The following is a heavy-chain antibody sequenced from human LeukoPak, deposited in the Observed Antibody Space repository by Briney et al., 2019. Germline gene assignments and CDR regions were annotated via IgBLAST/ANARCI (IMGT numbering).Heavy chain of an antibody. CDR1: GFTFSSYA. J-gene: IGHJ4*02. V-gene: IGHV3-30-3*01. Sequence: GGSLRLSCAASGFTFSSYAVHWVRQAPGKGLEWVAVISYDGSNKYYADSVKGRFTISRDNSKNTLYLQMNSLRAEDTAVYYGARDRHSSSWDTFDYWGQGTLVTVSS. CDR2: ISYDGSNK. CDR3: ARDRHSSSWDTFDY. D-gene: IGHD6-13*01.